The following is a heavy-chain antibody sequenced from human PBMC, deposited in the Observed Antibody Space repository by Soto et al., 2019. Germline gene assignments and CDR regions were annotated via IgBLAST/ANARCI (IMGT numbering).Heavy chain of an antibody. J-gene: IGHJ4*02. Sequence: PSETLSLTCTVSGGSISSYYWSWIRQPPGKGLEWIGYIYYSGSTNYNPSLKSRVTISVDTSKNQFSLKLSSVTAADTAVNYCARHDIMITFGGLDYWGQGTLVTVSS. V-gene: IGHV4-59*01. CDR2: IYYSGST. CDR3: ARHDIMITFGGLDY. CDR1: GGSISSYY. D-gene: IGHD3-16*01.